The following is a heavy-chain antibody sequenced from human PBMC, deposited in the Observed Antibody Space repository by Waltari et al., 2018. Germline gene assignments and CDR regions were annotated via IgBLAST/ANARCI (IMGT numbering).Heavy chain of an antibody. D-gene: IGHD2-21*01. V-gene: IGHV3-30*03. Sequence: QVQLVESGGGVVQPGRSLRLSCAASGFTFSSYGMHWVRQAPGKGLEWVAVISYDGSNKYYAVSVKGRFTISRDNSKNTLYLQMNSLRAEDTAVYYCVRDGYNKFAAFDIWGQGTMVTVSS. J-gene: IGHJ3*02. CDR3: VRDGYNKFAAFDI. CDR2: ISYDGSNK. CDR1: GFTFSSYG.